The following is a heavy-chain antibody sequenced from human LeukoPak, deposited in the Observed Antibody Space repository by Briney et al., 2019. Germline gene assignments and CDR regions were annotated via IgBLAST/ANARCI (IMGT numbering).Heavy chain of an antibody. D-gene: IGHD3-16*02. J-gene: IGHJ4*02. Sequence: SSETLSLTCAVYGGSFSGYYWSWIRQHPGKGLEWIGYIYYSGSTYYNPSLKSRVTISVDTSKNQFSLKLSSVTAADTAVYYCPRAPRGVTFRGVIVKGSFDYWGQGTLVTVSS. CDR1: GGSFSGYY. CDR3: PRAPRGVTFRGVIVKGSFDY. V-gene: IGHV4-31*11. CDR2: IYYSGST.